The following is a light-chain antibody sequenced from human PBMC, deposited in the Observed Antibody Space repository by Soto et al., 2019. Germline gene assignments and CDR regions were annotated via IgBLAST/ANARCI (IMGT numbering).Light chain of an antibody. CDR3: QQRSNWPPLT. V-gene: IGKV3-11*02. Sequence: EIVVTQSPATLSLSPGERATLSCRTSQSVGSYLAWFQKKPGQAPGLLIYDASNRATGIPARFSGSGSGRDFTLTISSLEPEDFAVYYCQQRSNWPPLTFGGGTKVEI. CDR1: QSVGSY. CDR2: DAS. J-gene: IGKJ4*01.